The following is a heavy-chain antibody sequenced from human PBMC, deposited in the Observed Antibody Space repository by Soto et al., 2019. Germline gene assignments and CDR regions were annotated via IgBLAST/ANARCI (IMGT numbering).Heavy chain of an antibody. V-gene: IGHV4-39*01. CDR2: IYYSGST. D-gene: IGHD6-13*01. CDR1: GGSISSSSYY. CDR3: ARRGAAAAYFDY. Sequence: PSETLSLTCTVSGGSISSSSYYWGWIRQPPGKGLEWIGSIYYSGSTYYNPSLKSRVTISVYTSKNQFSLKLSSVTAADTAVYYCARRGAAAAYFDYWGQGTLVTVSS. J-gene: IGHJ4*02.